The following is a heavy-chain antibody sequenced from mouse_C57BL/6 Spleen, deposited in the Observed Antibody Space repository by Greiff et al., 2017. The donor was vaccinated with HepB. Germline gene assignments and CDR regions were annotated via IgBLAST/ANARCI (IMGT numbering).Heavy chain of an antibody. D-gene: IGHD1-1*01. CDR3: ARDQGFYYGSFYAMDY. Sequence: EVQVVESGGGLVKPGGSLKLSCAASGFTFSSYAMSWVRQTPEKRLEWVATISDGGSYTYYPDNVKGRFTISRDNAKNNLYLQMSHLKSEDTAMYYCARDQGFYYGSFYAMDYWGQGTSVTVSS. V-gene: IGHV5-4*01. CDR1: GFTFSSYA. CDR2: ISDGGSYT. J-gene: IGHJ4*01.